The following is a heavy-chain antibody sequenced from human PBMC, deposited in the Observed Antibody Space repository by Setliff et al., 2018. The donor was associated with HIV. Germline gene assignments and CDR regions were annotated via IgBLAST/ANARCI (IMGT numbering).Heavy chain of an antibody. J-gene: IGHJ4*02. CDR3: ARATATWLVDN. CDR1: GGSFSGYY. V-gene: IGHV4-59*10. Sequence: PSETLSLTCAVYGGSFSGYYWSWIRQPAGKGLEWIGHIYTSGSTNYNPSLKSRLTISTDASKNQFSLKLSSVTTADTAVYYCARATATWLVDNWGQGTLVTVSS. D-gene: IGHD2-15*01. CDR2: IYTSGST.